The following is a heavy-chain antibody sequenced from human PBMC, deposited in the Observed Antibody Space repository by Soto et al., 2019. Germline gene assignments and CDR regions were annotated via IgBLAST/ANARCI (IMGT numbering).Heavy chain of an antibody. V-gene: IGHV3-66*01. J-gene: IGHJ3*02. CDR1: GFTVSSNY. Sequence: GGSLRLSCAASGFTVSSNYMSWVRQAPGKGLEWVSVIYSGGSTYYADSVKGRFTISRDNSKNTLYLQMNSLRAEDTAVYYCASTRSLKNAFDIWGQGTMVTVSS. CDR2: IYSGGST. CDR3: ASTRSLKNAFDI. D-gene: IGHD3-3*01.